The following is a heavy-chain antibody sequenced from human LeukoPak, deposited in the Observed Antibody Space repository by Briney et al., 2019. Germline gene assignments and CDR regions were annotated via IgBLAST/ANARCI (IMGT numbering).Heavy chain of an antibody. D-gene: IGHD3-10*01. CDR1: GFDISYNY. V-gene: IGHV3-53*01. CDR3: ARVWFGYFFQ. Sequence: GGSLRLSCVASGFDISYNYVGWVRQAPGKGLEGVSVIHTGGTTHYTDSVKGRFTISKDNSNNTVFLQMNSVRVEDTAVYYCARVWFGYFFQWGQGVLVTVSS. CDR2: IHTGGTT. J-gene: IGHJ4*02.